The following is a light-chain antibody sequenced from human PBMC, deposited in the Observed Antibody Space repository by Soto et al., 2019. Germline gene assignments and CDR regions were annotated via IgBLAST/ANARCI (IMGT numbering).Light chain of an antibody. Sequence: QSVLTQPLSASGTPGQGVTISCSGSTSNIGSYYVYWYQQLPGTAPKLLIYGNNQRPSGVPDRFSGSKSGNTASLTISGLQPEDEADYYCSSYTTSNTRQIVFGTGTKVTV. CDR3: SSYTTSNTRQIV. CDR2: GNN. CDR1: TSNIGSYY. V-gene: IGLV1-47*01. J-gene: IGLJ1*01.